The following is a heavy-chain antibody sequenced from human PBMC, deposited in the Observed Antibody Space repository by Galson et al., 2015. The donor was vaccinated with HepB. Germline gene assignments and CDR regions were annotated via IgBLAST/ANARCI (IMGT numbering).Heavy chain of an antibody. CDR3: ARWAGGRAGMFDY. CDR2: VSYSGTT. CDR1: GDSISGNTYY. J-gene: IGHJ4*02. V-gene: IGHV4-31*03. D-gene: IGHD2-8*02. Sequence: LTCTVSGDSISGNTYYWNWIRQHPGKGLEWIGYVSYSGTTYYSPSLKSRLSMSVDTSNNLFSLSLGSVTAADTAMYFCARWAGGRAGMFDYWGQGILVVVSS.